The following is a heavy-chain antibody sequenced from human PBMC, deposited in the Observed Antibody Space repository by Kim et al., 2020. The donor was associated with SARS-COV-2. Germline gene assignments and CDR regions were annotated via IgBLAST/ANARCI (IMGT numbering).Heavy chain of an antibody. CDR3: ARVRIAALLAAAFDI. D-gene: IGHD6-13*01. J-gene: IGHJ3*02. Sequence: DSVKGRFTISRDNSKNTLYLQMNSLRAEDTAVYYCARVRIAALLAAAFDIWGQGTMVTVSS. V-gene: IGHV3-30*01.